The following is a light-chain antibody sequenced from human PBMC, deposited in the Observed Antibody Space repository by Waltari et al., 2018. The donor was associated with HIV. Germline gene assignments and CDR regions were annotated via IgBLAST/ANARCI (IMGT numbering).Light chain of an antibody. CDR3: SSYTDTTTLGVL. CDR1: GSDVGGYNY. V-gene: IGLV2-14*03. CDR2: EVR. Sequence: QSALPQPASVSGSPGQSITISCTGTGSDVGGYNYVSWYQQCPGQAPNPLIYEVRNRPSGISNRFSGSKAGDTASLTISGLQAEDEADYYCSSYTDTTTLGVLFGGGTKLTVL. J-gene: IGLJ2*01.